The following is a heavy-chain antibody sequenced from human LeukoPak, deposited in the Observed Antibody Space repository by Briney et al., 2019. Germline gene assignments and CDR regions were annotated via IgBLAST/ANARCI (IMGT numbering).Heavy chain of an antibody. D-gene: IGHD2-15*01. V-gene: IGHV4-34*01. J-gene: IGHJ3*02. CDR1: GGSFSGYY. CDR2: INHSGST. Sequence: SETLSLTCAVYGGSFSGYYWSWIRQPPGKGLEWIGEINHSGSTNYNPSLKSRVTISVDTSKNQFSLKLSSVTAADTAVYYCARDRGYCSGGSCSSGAFDIWGQGTMVTVSS. CDR3: ARDRGYCSGGSCSSGAFDI.